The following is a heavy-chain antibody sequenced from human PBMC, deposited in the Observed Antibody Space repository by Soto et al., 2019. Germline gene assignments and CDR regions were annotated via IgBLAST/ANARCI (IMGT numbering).Heavy chain of an antibody. J-gene: IGHJ6*02. D-gene: IGHD6-13*01. CDR2: FDPEDGET. CDR1: GYTLTELS. V-gene: IGHV1-24*01. Sequence: GASVKVSCKVSGYTLTELSMHWVRQAPGKGLERMGGFDPEDGETIYAQKFQGRVTMTEDTSTDTAYMELSSLRSEDTAVYYCATKGLWYVGYYYYCMDVCGQGTTVTVSS. CDR3: ATKGLWYVGYYYYCMDV.